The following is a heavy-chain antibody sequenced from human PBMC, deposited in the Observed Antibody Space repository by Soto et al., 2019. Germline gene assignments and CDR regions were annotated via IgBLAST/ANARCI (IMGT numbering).Heavy chain of an antibody. V-gene: IGHV3-23*01. J-gene: IGHJ6*02. Sequence: GGSLRLSCAASGFTFSSYAMSWVRQAPGKWLEWVSSVSAGGDMTYYSDSVKGRFTISRDNAKNALYLQMNSLRTEDTAVYYCARDKNDFTGRQGMDVWGQGTTVTVSS. CDR3: ARDKNDFTGRQGMDV. CDR1: GFTFSSYA. D-gene: IGHD3-3*01. CDR2: VSAGGDMT.